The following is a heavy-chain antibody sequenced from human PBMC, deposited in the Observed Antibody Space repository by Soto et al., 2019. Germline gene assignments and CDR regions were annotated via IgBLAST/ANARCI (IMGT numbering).Heavy chain of an antibody. J-gene: IGHJ5*02. CDR2: VVPKIGNI. V-gene: IGHV1-69*02. CDR1: GGTFSSYS. Sequence: SVTVSCKAPGGTFSSYSINWVRQAPGQGLEWMGRVVPKIGNINFVRKFQGRLTLTADKSTRTAFLKLSSVTAADTAVYYCARSYSSYVFDWFDPWGQGTLVTVSS. D-gene: IGHD6-6*01. CDR3: ARSYSSYVFDWFDP.